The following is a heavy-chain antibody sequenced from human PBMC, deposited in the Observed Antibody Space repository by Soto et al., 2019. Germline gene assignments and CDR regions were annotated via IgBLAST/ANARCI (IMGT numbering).Heavy chain of an antibody. J-gene: IGHJ4*02. V-gene: IGHV4-59*12. CDR1: GGSISSFY. CDR2: IYYSGST. Sequence: SETLSLTCTVSGGSISSFYWGWIRQPPGKGLEWIGYIYYSGSTNYNPSLKSRVTISVDTSKNQFSLKLSSVTAADTAMYYCAKAQAWEQLFDFWGQGTLVTV. CDR3: AKAQAWEQLFDF. D-gene: IGHD1-26*01.